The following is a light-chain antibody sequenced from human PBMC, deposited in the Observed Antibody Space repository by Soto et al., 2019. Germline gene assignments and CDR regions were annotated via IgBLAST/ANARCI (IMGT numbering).Light chain of an antibody. Sequence: EIVLTQSPGTLSLSPGERATLSCRASQSVSSSSLAWYQQKRGQAPRLLLHDASSRATGMPDKFSGSWSGTDFSLIISRLEPEGFEVYYCQQDGGSTLTFGQGTKVEV. J-gene: IGKJ1*01. CDR1: QSVSSSS. V-gene: IGKV3-20*01. CDR3: QQDGGSTLT. CDR2: DAS.